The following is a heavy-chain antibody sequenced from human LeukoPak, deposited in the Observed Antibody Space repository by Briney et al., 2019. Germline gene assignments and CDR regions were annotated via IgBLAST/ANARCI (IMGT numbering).Heavy chain of an antibody. CDR2: IYYSGST. CDR3: ARLLDYYDSSGYHPYYFDY. CDR1: GGSISSYY. V-gene: IGHV4-59*08. D-gene: IGHD3-22*01. J-gene: IGHJ4*02. Sequence: PSETLSLTCTVSGGSISSYYWSWIRQPPGKGLEWIGHIYYSGSTNYNPSLKSRVTISVDTSKNQFSLKLSSVTAADTAVYYCARLLDYYDSSGYHPYYFDYWGQGTLVTVSS.